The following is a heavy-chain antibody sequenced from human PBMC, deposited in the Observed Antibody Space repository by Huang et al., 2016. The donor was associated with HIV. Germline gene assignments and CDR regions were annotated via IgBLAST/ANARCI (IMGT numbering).Heavy chain of an antibody. CDR3: AKDREDSAYQLDY. V-gene: IGHV3-30*18. J-gene: IGHJ4*02. CDR1: GFTVSNYG. CDR2: ISYDGSYQ. Sequence: QVQLVESGGGVVQPGRSLRLSCAASGFTVSNYGVHWVRPAPGKGLEWVAAISYDGSYQYYSDAVKGRFTISRDDSQNTLYLQMSSLRAEDTAVYFCAKDREDSAYQLDYWGQGTRVTVSS. D-gene: IGHD5-12*01.